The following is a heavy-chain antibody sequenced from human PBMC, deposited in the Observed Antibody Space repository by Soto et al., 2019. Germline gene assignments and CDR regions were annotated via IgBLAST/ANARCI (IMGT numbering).Heavy chain of an antibody. J-gene: IGHJ6*02. V-gene: IGHV1-69*01. CDR3: ASDFWSGFHYYYGMDV. CDR1: GGTFSSYA. D-gene: IGHD3-3*01. CDR2: IIPIVGTA. Sequence: QVQLVQSGAEVKKPGSSVKVSCKASGGTFSSYAISWVRQAPGQGLEWMGGIIPIVGTANYAQKFQGRVTITADESTSTAYRELSSLRSEDTAVYYCASDFWSGFHYYYGMDVWGQGTTVTVSS.